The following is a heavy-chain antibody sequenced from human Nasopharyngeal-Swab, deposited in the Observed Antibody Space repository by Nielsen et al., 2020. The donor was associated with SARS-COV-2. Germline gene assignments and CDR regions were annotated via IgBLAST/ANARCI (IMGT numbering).Heavy chain of an antibody. Sequence: GGSLRPSVHAFGFPFNTYAISWVRQAPGKGLEWVPFISGSDYSTKYADSVKGRFTISRDNSKNTVNLQMNSLRAEDTAIYYCAKDRDSGDDSDDYYHYYGMDVWGQGTTVTVSS. CDR2: ISGSDYST. D-gene: IGHD5-12*01. CDR3: AKDRDSGDDSDDYYHYYGMDV. CDR1: GFPFNTYA. V-gene: IGHV3-23*01. J-gene: IGHJ6*02.